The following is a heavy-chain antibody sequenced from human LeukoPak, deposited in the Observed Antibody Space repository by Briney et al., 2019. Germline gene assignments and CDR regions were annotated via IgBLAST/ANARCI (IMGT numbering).Heavy chain of an antibody. V-gene: IGHV3-23*01. CDR3: AKLRVETDIERGY. J-gene: IGHJ4*02. CDR1: GFTFSSYE. D-gene: IGHD5-18*01. CDR2: IGRNGETT. Sequence: PGGSLRLSCAASGFTFSSYEMNWVRQAPGKELEWVSLIGRNGETTNYADSVKGRFSISRDISRNTLYLQMNSLRAEDTAVCYCAKLRVETDIERGYWGQGTLVTVSS.